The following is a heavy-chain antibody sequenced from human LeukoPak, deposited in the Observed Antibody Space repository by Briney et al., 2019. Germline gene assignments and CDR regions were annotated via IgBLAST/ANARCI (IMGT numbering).Heavy chain of an antibody. CDR3: ARDLKGYYDSSGYWYYFDY. CDR2: ISSSGSTI. CDR1: GFTFSDYY. V-gene: IGHV3-11*01. D-gene: IGHD3-22*01. Sequence: GGSLRLSCAASGFTFSDYYMSWIRQAPGKGLEWVSYISSSGSTIYYADSVQCRFTVSRDNAKISLYLQMNSRRAEDTAVYYCARDLKGYYDSSGYWYYFDYWGQGTLVTVSS. J-gene: IGHJ4*02.